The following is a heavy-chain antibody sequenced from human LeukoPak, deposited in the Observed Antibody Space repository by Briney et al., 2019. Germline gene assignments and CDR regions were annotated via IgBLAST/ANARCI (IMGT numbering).Heavy chain of an antibody. CDR2: ISSSSSTI. Sequence: GGSLRLSCAASGFTFSSYSMNWVRQAPGKGLEWVSYISSSSSTIYYADSVKGRFTISRDNAKHSLYLQMSSQRAEDTAVYYCAELGITMIGGVWGKGTTVTISS. CDR1: GFTFSSYS. CDR3: AELGITMIGGV. D-gene: IGHD3-10*02. J-gene: IGHJ6*04. V-gene: IGHV3-48*01.